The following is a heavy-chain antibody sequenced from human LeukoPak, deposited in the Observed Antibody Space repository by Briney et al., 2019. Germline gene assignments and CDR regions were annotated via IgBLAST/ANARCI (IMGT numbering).Heavy chain of an antibody. D-gene: IGHD3-3*01. CDR3: AGGFLEDAFDI. Sequence: SETLSLTCTVSGGSITGYHWSWIRQPPGKGLEWIGYIYSSETTEYKPSLKSRLTMSVDTSKNQFSLKVSSVTAADTALYYCAGGFLEDAFDIWGQGTMVTVSS. CDR1: GGSITGYH. J-gene: IGHJ3*02. CDR2: IYSSETT. V-gene: IGHV4-59*03.